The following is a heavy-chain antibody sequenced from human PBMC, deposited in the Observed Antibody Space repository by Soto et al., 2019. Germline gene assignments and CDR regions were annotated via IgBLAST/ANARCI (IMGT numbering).Heavy chain of an antibody. Sequence: SETLSLTCTVSGGSISSYYWSWIRQPPGKGLEWIGYMYDSGSTRYNPSLSSRVTISVDTPKNQFSLKLRSVTAADTAVYYCARNMAYWGQGTLVTVS. CDR1: GGSISSYY. V-gene: IGHV4-4*09. CDR2: MYDSGST. D-gene: IGHD3-10*01. CDR3: ARNMAY. J-gene: IGHJ4*02.